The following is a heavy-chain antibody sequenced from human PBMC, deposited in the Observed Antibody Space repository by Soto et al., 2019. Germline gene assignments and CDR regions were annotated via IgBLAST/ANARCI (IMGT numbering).Heavy chain of an antibody. CDR3: ARGWGRLCDY. CDR1: GGLISGYY. CDR2: INQSGSI. V-gene: IGHV4-34*01. Sequence: QVQLQQWGAGLLKPSETLSLTCAVYGGLISGYYWSWIRQRPGKELEWNGEINQSGSINYNPSLTRRVSLSVATSKNQFSLKLSSVTAADTAVYYCARGWGRLCDYWGQGSLVTVSS. D-gene: IGHD7-27*01. J-gene: IGHJ4*02.